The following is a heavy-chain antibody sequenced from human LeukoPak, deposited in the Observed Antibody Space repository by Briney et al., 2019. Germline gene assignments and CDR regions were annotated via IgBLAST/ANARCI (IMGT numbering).Heavy chain of an antibody. CDR3: ARTQNPSHFDFWSGYTYYFDY. CDR1: GYTFTSYG. V-gene: IGHV1-18*01. J-gene: IGHJ4*02. CDR2: ISGYNSNT. D-gene: IGHD3-3*01. Sequence: ASLKLSCTASGYTFTSYGISWVRQAPGQGLEWMSWISGYNSNTNYADKLKGRVTITTDTSTSTAYMELRSLRSDDTAVYYCARTQNPSHFDFWSGYTYYFDYWGQGTLVTVSS.